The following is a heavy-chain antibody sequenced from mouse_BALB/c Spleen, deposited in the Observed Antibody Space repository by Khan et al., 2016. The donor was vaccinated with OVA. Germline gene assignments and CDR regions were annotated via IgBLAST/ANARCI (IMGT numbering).Heavy chain of an antibody. CDR3: TRHRGYYCYNPYFDY. D-gene: IGHD2-3*01. V-gene: IGHV5-6-4*01. CDR2: ISSGGSYT. J-gene: IGHJ2*01. Sequence: EVELVESGGDLVRPGGSLKLSCAASGFSFRTYSMSWVRQTPEKRLEWVATISSGGSYTYSPDSVKGRFTISRDNAKNTLYLQMSSLKSEDTAMYYCTRHRGYYCYNPYFDYWGQGTTLTVSS. CDR1: GFSFRTYS.